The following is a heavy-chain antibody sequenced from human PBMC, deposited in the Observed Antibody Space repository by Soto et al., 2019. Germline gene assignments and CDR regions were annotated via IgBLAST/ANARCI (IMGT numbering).Heavy chain of an antibody. D-gene: IGHD2-15*01. Sequence: PSETLSLTCAVSGGSISSGGYSWSWIRQPPGKGLEWIGYIYHSGSTYYNPSLKSRVTISVDRSKNQFSLKLSSVTAADTAVYYCARDVGYCSGGSCRRWFDPWGQGTLVTVSS. J-gene: IGHJ5*02. V-gene: IGHV4-30-2*01. CDR3: ARDVGYCSGGSCRRWFDP. CDR1: GGSISSGGYS. CDR2: IYHSGST.